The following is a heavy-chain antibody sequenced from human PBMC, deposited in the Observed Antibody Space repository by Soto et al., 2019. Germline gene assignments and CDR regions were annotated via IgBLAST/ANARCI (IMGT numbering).Heavy chain of an antibody. CDR3: AREWLHDSSGSYYSDASDI. CDR2: ISAYNGNT. J-gene: IGHJ3*02. CDR1: GYTFTSYG. Sequence: QVKLVQSGAEVKKPGASVKVSCKASGYTFTSYGISWVRQAPGHGLEWMGWISAYNGNTNYAQMLQGRVTMTTDTSTSTADMELRSLRSDDTAVYYCAREWLHDSSGSYYSDASDIWGQGTMVTVSS. V-gene: IGHV1-18*04. D-gene: IGHD3-22*01.